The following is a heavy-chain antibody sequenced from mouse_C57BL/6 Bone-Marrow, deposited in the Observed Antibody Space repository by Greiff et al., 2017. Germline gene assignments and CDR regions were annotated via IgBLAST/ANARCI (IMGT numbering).Heavy chain of an antibody. CDR2: ISSGGDYI. D-gene: IGHD1-1*01. Sequence: EVKLVESGEGLVKPGGSLKLSCAASGFTFSSYAMSWVRQTPEKRLEWVAYISSGGDYIYYADTVKGRFTISRDNARNTLYLHMSSLKSEDTAMYYCTRDPSVYYGSSYGLDYWGQGTTLTVSS. CDR1: GFTFSSYA. V-gene: IGHV5-9-1*02. J-gene: IGHJ2*01. CDR3: TRDPSVYYGSSYGLDY.